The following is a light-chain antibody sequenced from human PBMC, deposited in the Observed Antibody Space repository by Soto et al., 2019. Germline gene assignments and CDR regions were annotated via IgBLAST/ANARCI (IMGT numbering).Light chain of an antibody. V-gene: IGLV1-40*01. J-gene: IGLJ2*01. CDR2: GNS. CDR3: QSYDSRVSKVV. CDR1: SSNIGAGYD. Sequence: QAVVTQPPSVSGAPGQRVTISCTGSSSNIGAGYDVHWYQQLPGTAPKLLIYGNSNRPSGVPDRFSGSKSGTSASLAITGLQAEDEADYDCQSYDSRVSKVVFGGGTKLTVL.